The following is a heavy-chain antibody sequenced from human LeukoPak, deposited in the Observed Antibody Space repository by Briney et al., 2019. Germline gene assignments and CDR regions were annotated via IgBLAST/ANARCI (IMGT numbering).Heavy chain of an antibody. Sequence: GGSLRLSCAASGFTFSSYSMNWVRQAPGKGLEWVSSISSSSSYIYYADSVKGRFTISRDNAKNSLYLQMNSLRAEDTAVYYCASSYHYCGGDCYPESYYYYMDVWGKGTTVTVSS. CDR3: ASSYHYCGGDCYPESYYYYMDV. J-gene: IGHJ6*03. CDR2: ISSSSSYI. CDR1: GFTFSSYS. V-gene: IGHV3-21*01. D-gene: IGHD2-21*02.